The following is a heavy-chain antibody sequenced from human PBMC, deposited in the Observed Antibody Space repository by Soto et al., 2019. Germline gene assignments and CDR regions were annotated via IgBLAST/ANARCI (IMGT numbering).Heavy chain of an antibody. V-gene: IGHV4-59*01. CDR1: GGSISSYY. Sequence: SETLSLTCTVSGGSISSYYWSWIRQPPGKGLEWIGYIYYSGSTNYNPSLKSRVTISVDTSKNQFSLKLSSVTAADTAVYYCARLYSSGWPLFDYWGQGTLVTVSS. CDR2: IYYSGST. D-gene: IGHD6-19*01. J-gene: IGHJ4*02. CDR3: ARLYSSGWPLFDY.